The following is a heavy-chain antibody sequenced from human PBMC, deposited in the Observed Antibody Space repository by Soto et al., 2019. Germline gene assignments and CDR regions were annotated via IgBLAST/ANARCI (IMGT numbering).Heavy chain of an antibody. J-gene: IGHJ4*02. CDR1: GYTFTSYF. CDR2: INAGNGNT. Sequence: ASVKVSCKGSGYTFTSYFMHWVRQAPGQRLEWMGWINAGNGNTKYSQQFQGRVTITRDTSATTAYMELSSLTSEDTAVYYCARPYSSSWSTYFDYWGQGTLVTVSS. D-gene: IGHD6-13*01. V-gene: IGHV1-3*01. CDR3: ARPYSSSWSTYFDY.